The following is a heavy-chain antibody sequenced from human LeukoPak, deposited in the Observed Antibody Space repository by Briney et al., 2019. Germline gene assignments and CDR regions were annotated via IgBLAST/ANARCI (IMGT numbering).Heavy chain of an antibody. Sequence: PGGSLRLSCVISGFTFSSYEMNWVRQAPGKGLEWVSYISSSGDTIYYADSVKGRFTISRDNAKNSLYLQMNSLRAEDTAAYYCARGRTYYDYVWGSSLDYWGQGTLVTVSS. J-gene: IGHJ4*02. CDR2: ISSSGDTI. CDR1: GFTFSSYE. CDR3: ARGRTYYDYVWGSSLDY. V-gene: IGHV3-48*03. D-gene: IGHD3-16*01.